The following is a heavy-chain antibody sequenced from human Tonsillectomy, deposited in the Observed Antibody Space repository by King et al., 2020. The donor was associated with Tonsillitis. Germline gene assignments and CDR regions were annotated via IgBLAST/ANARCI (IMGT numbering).Heavy chain of an antibody. J-gene: IGHJ4*02. CDR1: GYTFTSYY. Sequence: QLVQSGAEVKKPGASVKVSCKASGYTFTSYYMHWVRQAPGQGLEWMGIINPSGGSTSYAQKFQGRGTMTRDTSTSTVYMELSRLRSEVTAVYYCARGGIAAAGTCREVVYGPYWGQGTLVTVSS. V-gene: IGHV1-46*01. D-gene: IGHD6-13*01. CDR2: INPSGGST. CDR3: ARGGIAAAGTCREVVYGPY.